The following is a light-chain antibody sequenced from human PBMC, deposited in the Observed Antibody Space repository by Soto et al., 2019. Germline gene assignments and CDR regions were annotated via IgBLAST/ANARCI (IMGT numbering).Light chain of an antibody. Sequence: KLLTQSPGTLSLSPGERATLFCRASQSLSSSLAWYQQKSGQATRLIIYGTSRRATGVPVRFSGSGSGTAFTLTISSLQSVDFGVYFCQQYDNWPWTFGQGTKVEMK. CDR3: QQYDNWPWT. CDR1: QSLSSS. CDR2: GTS. J-gene: IGKJ1*01. V-gene: IGKV3-15*01.